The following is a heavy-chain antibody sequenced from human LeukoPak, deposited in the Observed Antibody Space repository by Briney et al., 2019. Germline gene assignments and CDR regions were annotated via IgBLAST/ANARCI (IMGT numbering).Heavy chain of an antibody. CDR3: ARDGPRIAVDFDY. D-gene: IGHD6-19*01. Sequence: ASVKVSCRASGYIFSDYYIYWVRQAPGQGLECMGWINPDSGDTKYAQKFQGRVTMTRDTSINTVYMELSRLTSDDTAAYYCARDGPRIAVDFDYWGQGTLVTVSA. V-gene: IGHV1-2*02. CDR1: GYIFSDYY. J-gene: IGHJ4*02. CDR2: INPDSGDT.